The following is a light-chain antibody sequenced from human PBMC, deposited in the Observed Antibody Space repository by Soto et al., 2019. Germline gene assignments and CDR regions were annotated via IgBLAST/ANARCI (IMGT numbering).Light chain of an antibody. V-gene: IGKV3-11*01. J-gene: IGKJ5*01. CDR2: DAS. CDR3: QQRSQWPPMT. CDR1: QRISTD. Sequence: EILLTQSPVTLSLSPGQRATLSCSASQRISTDLAWYQVKPAQAPRLLIYDASSRATGVPARFSGSGSGTDFSLTISSLEREDVAVYYCQQRSQWPPMTFGQGTRLEMK.